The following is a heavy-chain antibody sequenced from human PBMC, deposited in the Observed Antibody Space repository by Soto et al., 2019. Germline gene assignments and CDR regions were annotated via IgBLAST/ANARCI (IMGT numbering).Heavy chain of an antibody. J-gene: IGHJ4*02. CDR3: ARAADYSHYYFDY. CDR2: IIPIFGTA. D-gene: IGHD4-4*01. V-gene: IGHV1-69*13. CDR1: GGTFSSYA. Sequence: ASVKVSCKASGGTFSSYAISLVRQAPGQGLEWMGGIIPIFGTANYAQKFQGRVTITADESTSTAYMELSSLRSEDTAVYYCARAADYSHYYFDYWGQGTLVTVSS.